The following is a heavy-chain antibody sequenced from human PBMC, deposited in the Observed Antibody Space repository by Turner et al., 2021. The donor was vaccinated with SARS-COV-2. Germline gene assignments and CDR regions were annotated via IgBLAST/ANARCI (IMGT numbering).Heavy chain of an antibody. D-gene: IGHD5-18*01. CDR3: VIQLYAYNWFDP. Sequence: QVQLQESGPGLVKPSQTLSLTCPVSGGSISSGRYYWSWIRQPGGKGLEWIGRIYTSGSTNYNPSLKSRVTISVDTSKNQFSLKLSSVTAADTAVYYCVIQLYAYNWFDPWGQGTLVTVSS. V-gene: IGHV4-61*02. J-gene: IGHJ5*02. CDR2: IYTSGST. CDR1: GGSISSGRYY.